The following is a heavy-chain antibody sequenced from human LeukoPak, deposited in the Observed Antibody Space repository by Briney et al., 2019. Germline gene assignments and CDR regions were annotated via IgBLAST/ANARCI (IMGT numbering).Heavy chain of an antibody. CDR1: GFTFSSYW. V-gene: IGHV3-74*01. D-gene: IGHD3-22*01. CDR2: INSDGSST. Sequence: PGGSLRLSCAASGFTFSSYWMHWVRQAPGKGLVWVSRINSDGSSTSYADSVKGRFTISRDNAKNSLYLQMNSLRAEDTAVYYCATMKRVYYYDSSGGAFDIWGQGTMVTVSS. CDR3: ATMKRVYYYDSSGGAFDI. J-gene: IGHJ3*02.